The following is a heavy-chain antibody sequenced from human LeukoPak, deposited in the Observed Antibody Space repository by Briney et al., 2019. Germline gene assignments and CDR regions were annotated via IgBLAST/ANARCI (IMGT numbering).Heavy chain of an antibody. Sequence: GGSLRLSCAAFGFAFNNYVMTWVRQAPGKGLDWFSAISGSGDSTYYADSVKGRFTISRDSSKSTLFLQMTSLTAEDTAVYYCAKGSGAARPYYLDYWGRGTLVTVSS. CDR1: GFAFNNYV. CDR2: ISGSGDST. J-gene: IGHJ4*02. D-gene: IGHD6-6*01. CDR3: AKGSGAARPYYLDY. V-gene: IGHV3-23*01.